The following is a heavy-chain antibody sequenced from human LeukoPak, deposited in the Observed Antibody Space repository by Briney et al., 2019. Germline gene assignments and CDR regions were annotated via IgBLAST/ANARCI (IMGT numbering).Heavy chain of an antibody. Sequence: PSQTLSLTCAVYGGSFSGYYWSWIRQPPGKGLEWIGEINHSGSTNYNPSLKSRVTISVDTSKNQFSLKLSSVTAADTAVYYCARFTTVVTTNWFDPWGQGTLVTVSS. D-gene: IGHD4-23*01. CDR1: GGSFSGYY. V-gene: IGHV4-34*01. CDR2: INHSGST. J-gene: IGHJ5*02. CDR3: ARFTTVVTTNWFDP.